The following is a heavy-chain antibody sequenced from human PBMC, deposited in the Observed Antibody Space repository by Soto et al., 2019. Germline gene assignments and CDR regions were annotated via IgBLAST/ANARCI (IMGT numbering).Heavy chain of an antibody. Sequence: SVKVSCKASGGTFSSYAISWVRQAPGQGLEWMGGIIPIFGTANYAQKFQGRVTITADKSTSTAYMELSSLRSEDTAVYYCARDGPTGYCTNGVCYLAVWGQGTTVTVSS. CDR1: GGTFSSYA. CDR2: IIPIFGTA. J-gene: IGHJ6*02. D-gene: IGHD2-8*01. V-gene: IGHV1-69*06. CDR3: ARDGPTGYCTNGVCYLAV.